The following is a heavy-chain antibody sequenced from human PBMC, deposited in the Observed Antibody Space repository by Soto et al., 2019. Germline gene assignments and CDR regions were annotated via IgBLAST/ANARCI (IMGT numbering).Heavy chain of an antibody. D-gene: IGHD2-2*01. CDR2: INADGTST. Sequence: GGSLRLSCAASGFTFSNSWMHWVRQVSGKGLEWVSRINADGTSTSYAASVKGRFTISRDNAKNTLYLHVNSLRAEDTAVYYCVKVLARGVGVPRFYFDSWGQGALVTVSS. V-gene: IGHV3-74*01. CDR1: GFTFSNSW. CDR3: VKVLARGVGVPRFYFDS. J-gene: IGHJ4*02.